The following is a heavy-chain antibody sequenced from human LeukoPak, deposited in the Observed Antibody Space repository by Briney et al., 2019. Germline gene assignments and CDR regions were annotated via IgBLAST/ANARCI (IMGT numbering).Heavy chain of an antibody. V-gene: IGHV3-30*02. CDR2: IRYDGSNK. J-gene: IGHJ6*03. Sequence: GGSLRLSCAASGFTSSSYGIHWVRQAPGKGLEWVAFIRYDGSNKYYTDSVKGRFTISRDNSKNTLYLQMNSLRAEDTAVYYCAKGRGWEASYYYYYMDVWGKGTTVTVSS. D-gene: IGHD1-26*01. CDR1: GFTSSSYG. CDR3: AKGRGWEASYYYYYMDV.